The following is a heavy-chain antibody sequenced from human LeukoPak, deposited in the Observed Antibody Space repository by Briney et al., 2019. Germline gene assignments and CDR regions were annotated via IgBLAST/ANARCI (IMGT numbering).Heavy chain of an antibody. CDR1: GGTFSSYA. CDR3: ARESLYCRSTSCHTPSDAFDI. D-gene: IGHD2-2*01. Sequence: GASVKVSCKASGGTFSSYATSWVRQAPGQGLEWMGRIIPIFGIANYAQTLQGRVTITADKSTSTAYMELSSLRSEDTAVYYCARESLYCRSTSCHTPSDAFDIWGQGTMVTVSS. CDR2: IIPIFGIA. V-gene: IGHV1-69*04. J-gene: IGHJ3*02.